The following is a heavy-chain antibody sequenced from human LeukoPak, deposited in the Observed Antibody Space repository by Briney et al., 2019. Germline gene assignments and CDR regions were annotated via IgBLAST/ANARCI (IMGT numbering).Heavy chain of an antibody. D-gene: IGHD1-1*01. Sequence: SETLSLTCAVYGGSFSGYYWSWIRQPPGKGLEWIGEINHSGSTNYNPSLKSRVTISVDTSKNQFSLKLSSVTAADTAVYYCARVTTGSTTLDSWGQGILVTVSS. CDR2: INHSGST. CDR3: ARVTTGSTTLDS. CDR1: GGSFSGYY. V-gene: IGHV4-34*01. J-gene: IGHJ5*01.